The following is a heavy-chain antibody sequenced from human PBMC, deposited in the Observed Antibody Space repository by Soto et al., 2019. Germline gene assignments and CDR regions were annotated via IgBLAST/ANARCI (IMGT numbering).Heavy chain of an antibody. CDR1: GGIFSNFA. V-gene: IGHV1-69*01. Sequence: QVQLVQSGAEVKKPGSSVKVSCKASGGIFSNFAFNWMRQAPGQGLEWMGGIIPTLGTPHYAQKFLGRVTITADESTRTVYMEMSSLTVEDTAVYYCARVGLGAYDYWGQGTLDIVSS. CDR2: IIPTLGTP. J-gene: IGHJ4*02. CDR3: ARVGLGAYDY. D-gene: IGHD6-19*01.